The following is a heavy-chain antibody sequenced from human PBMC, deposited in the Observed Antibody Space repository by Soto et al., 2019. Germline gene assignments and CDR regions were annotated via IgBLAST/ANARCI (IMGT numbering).Heavy chain of an antibody. V-gene: IGHV4-31*03. CDR2: IYNSGST. CDR1: GGSISSDGYY. Sequence: QVQLQESGPGLVKPSQTLSLTCTVSGGSISSDGYYWSWIRQHPGKGLEWIGHIYNSGSTFYNPSLKSRVNISVHTSKNQFSLRLDSVTAADTAVYYCARDRRDCSGGFCHCTWFDPWGQGTLVTVSS. D-gene: IGHD2-15*01. J-gene: IGHJ5*02. CDR3: ARDRRDCSGGFCHCTWFDP.